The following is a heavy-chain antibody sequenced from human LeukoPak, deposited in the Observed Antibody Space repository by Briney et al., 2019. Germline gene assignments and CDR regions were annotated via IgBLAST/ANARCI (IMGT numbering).Heavy chain of an antibody. V-gene: IGHV3-9*01. CDR1: GFTFDDYA. J-gene: IGHJ5*02. CDR2: ISWNSGSI. CDR3: ARDPENWFDP. Sequence: GGSLRLSCAASGFTFDDYAMHWVRHAPGKGLEWVSGISWNSGSIGYADSVKGRFTISRDNAKNSLYLQMNSLRAEDTALYYCARDPENWFDPWGQGTLVTVSS.